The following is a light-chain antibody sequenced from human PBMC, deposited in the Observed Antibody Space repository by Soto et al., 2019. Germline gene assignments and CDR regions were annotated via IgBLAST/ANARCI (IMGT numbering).Light chain of an antibody. Sequence: QSVLTQPASVSGSPGQSITISCTGTTRDVGGYNFVSWYQHHPGKAPKLMIYEVSNRPSGVSHRFSASKSGNTASLTISGLQAEDEADYYCSSYTTSSTLACVFGTGTKVTVL. CDR1: TRDVGGYNF. CDR2: EVS. J-gene: IGLJ1*01. V-gene: IGLV2-14*01. CDR3: SSYTTSSTLACV.